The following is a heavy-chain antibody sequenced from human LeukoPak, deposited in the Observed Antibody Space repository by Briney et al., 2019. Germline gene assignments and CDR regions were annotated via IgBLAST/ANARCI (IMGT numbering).Heavy chain of an antibody. D-gene: IGHD2-15*01. Sequence: GGSLRLSCAASGFTFDDYAMHWVRQAPGKGLEWVSGISWNSGSIGYADSVKGRFTISRDNAKNSLYLQMNSLRAEDTALYYCAKDIVGYCSGGSFPENYYYGMDVWGQGTTVTVSS. CDR2: ISWNSGSI. CDR1: GFTFDDYA. J-gene: IGHJ6*02. V-gene: IGHV3-9*01. CDR3: AKDIVGYCSGGSFPENYYYGMDV.